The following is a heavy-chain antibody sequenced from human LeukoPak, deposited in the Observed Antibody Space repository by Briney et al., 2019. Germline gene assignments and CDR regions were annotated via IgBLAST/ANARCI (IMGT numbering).Heavy chain of an antibody. CDR1: GGTFSSYA. J-gene: IGHJ4*02. Sequence: GASVKVSCKASGGTFSSYAISWVRQAPGQGVEWMGRIIPIFGTANYAQKFQGRVTITTDESTSTASMELSSLRSEDTAVYYCARSTPRPGTTRFDYWGQGTLVTVSS. CDR3: ARSTPRPGTTRFDY. V-gene: IGHV1-69*05. CDR2: IIPIFGTA. D-gene: IGHD1-7*01.